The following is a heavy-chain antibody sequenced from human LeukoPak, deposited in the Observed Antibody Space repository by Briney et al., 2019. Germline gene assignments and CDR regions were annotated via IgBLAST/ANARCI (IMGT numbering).Heavy chain of an antibody. Sequence: SQTLSLTCTVSGGSLSSGSYYWSWIRQPAGKGLEWIGRIYSRGSTNYNTSLKSRVTISVDTSKNQFSLKLSSVTAADTAVYYCARVVYGDYVDYWGQGTLVTVSS. D-gene: IGHD4-17*01. J-gene: IGHJ4*02. CDR1: GGSLSSGSYY. V-gene: IGHV4-61*02. CDR3: ARVVYGDYVDY. CDR2: IYSRGST.